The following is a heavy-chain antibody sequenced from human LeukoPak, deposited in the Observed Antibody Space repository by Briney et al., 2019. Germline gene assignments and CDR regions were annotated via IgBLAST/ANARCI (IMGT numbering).Heavy chain of an antibody. D-gene: IGHD1-26*01. Sequence: GGLRLSCAAPGFTFSSYAMSWGRQGPGEGVGWGSAINVSGGVTYYADSVKGRFSISRDNSKNTPYMQMNSLRAEDTAVYYCARDRVGATLYFDYWGQGTLVTVSS. V-gene: IGHV3-23*01. CDR1: GFTFSSYA. CDR3: ARDRVGATLYFDY. CDR2: INVSGGVT. J-gene: IGHJ4*02.